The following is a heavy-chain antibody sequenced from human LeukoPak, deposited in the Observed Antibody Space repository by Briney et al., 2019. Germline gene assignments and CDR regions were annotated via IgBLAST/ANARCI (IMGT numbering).Heavy chain of an antibody. J-gene: IGHJ4*02. CDR2: INPSGGTT. CDR1: GYTLTSYF. V-gene: IGHV1-46*01. CDR3: ARGIQLWFYFDY. Sequence: ASVKVSCKASGYTLTSYFMHWVRQAPGQGLEWMGIINPSGGTTSYAQKFQGRVTMTRDTSTSTVYMELSSLGSEDTAVYYCARGIQLWFYFDYWGQGTLVTVSS. D-gene: IGHD5-18*01.